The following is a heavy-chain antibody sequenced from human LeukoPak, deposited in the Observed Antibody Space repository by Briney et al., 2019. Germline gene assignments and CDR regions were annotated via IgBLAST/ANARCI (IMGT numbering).Heavy chain of an antibody. CDR2: IIPIFGTA. Sequence: ASVKVSCKASEYIFTGYYMHWVRQAPGQGLEWMGGIIPIFGTANYAQKFQGRVTITADESTSTAYMELSSLRSEDTAVYYCARAPANCSGGSCYQDLFDYWGQGTLVTVSS. CDR3: ARAPANCSGGSCYQDLFDY. CDR1: EYIFTGYY. J-gene: IGHJ4*02. V-gene: IGHV1-69*13. D-gene: IGHD2-15*01.